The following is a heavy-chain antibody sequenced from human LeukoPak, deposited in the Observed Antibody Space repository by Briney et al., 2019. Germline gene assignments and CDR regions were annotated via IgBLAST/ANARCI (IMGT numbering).Heavy chain of an antibody. CDR3: ANEIRPNDY. D-gene: IGHD4-17*01. Sequence: PGGSLRLSCAASEFDFSSHAMTWVRRAPGKGLEWVPAISISGSKTYYADSVKGRFTISRDNSKNTLYLQMNSLRAEDTAVYYCANEIRPNDYWGQGTQVTVSS. CDR1: EFDFSSHA. CDR2: ISISGSKT. V-gene: IGHV3-23*01. J-gene: IGHJ4*02.